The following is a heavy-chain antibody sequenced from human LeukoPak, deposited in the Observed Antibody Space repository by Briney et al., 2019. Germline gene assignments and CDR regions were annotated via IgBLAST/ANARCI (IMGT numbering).Heavy chain of an antibody. D-gene: IGHD3-16*01. CDR1: GYTFTGYY. J-gene: IGHJ4*02. Sequence: ASVKVSCKASGYTFTGYYMHWVRQAPGQGLEWMGWINPNSGGTNYAQKFRGRVTMTRDTSISTAYMELSRLRSDDTAVYYCARVDYDYVWGRNRYFDYWGQGTLVTVSS. CDR2: INPNSGGT. V-gene: IGHV1-2*02. CDR3: ARVDYDYVWGRNRYFDY.